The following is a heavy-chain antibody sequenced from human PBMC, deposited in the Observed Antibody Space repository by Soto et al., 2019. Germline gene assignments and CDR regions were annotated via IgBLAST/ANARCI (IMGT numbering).Heavy chain of an antibody. D-gene: IGHD6-6*01. V-gene: IGHV6-1*01. CDR3: AKSEYSSSSGWFDP. CDR1: GDSVSSNSAA. J-gene: IGHJ5*02. CDR2: TYYRSKWYN. Sequence: SQTLSLTCAISGDSVSSNSAAWNWIRQSPSRGLEWLGRTYYRSKWYNDYAVSVKSRITINPDTSKNQFSLQLNSVTPEDTAVYYCAKSEYSSSSGWFDPWGQGTLVTVS.